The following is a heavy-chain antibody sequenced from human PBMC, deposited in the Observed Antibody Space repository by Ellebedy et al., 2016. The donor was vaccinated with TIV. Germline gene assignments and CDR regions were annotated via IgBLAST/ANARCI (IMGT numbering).Heavy chain of an antibody. Sequence: PGGSLRLSCAASGFIFDDYAMHWVRQAPGKGLEWVSGISWNSGSIAYADSVKGRFTISRDNAKNSLYLQINSLRAEDTALYYCAKGTLKYFDWLLCDYWGQGTLVTVSS. CDR1: GFIFDDYA. J-gene: IGHJ4*02. CDR2: ISWNSGSI. V-gene: IGHV3-9*01. CDR3: AKGTLKYFDWLLCDY. D-gene: IGHD3-9*01.